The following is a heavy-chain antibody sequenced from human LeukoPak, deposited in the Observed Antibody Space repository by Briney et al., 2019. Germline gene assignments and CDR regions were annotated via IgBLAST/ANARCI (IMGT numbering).Heavy chain of an antibody. CDR2: IYYSGST. CDR1: GGSISSGGYY. Sequence: SQTLSLTCTVSGGSISSGGYYWSWIRQHPGKGLEWIGYIYYSGSTYYNPSLKSRVTISVDTSKNQFSLKLSSVTAADTAVYYCARGYNFWSGYSGYYSDYWGQGTLVTVSS. V-gene: IGHV4-31*03. J-gene: IGHJ4*02. D-gene: IGHD3-3*01. CDR3: ARGYNFWSGYSGYYSDY.